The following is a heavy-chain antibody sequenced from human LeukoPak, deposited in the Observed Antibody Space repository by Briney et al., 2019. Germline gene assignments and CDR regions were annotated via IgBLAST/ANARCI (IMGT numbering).Heavy chain of an antibody. V-gene: IGHV3-74*01. CDR2: INSDGSTT. J-gene: IGHJ5*01. Sequence: GGSLRLSCAASGFTFSSYWMHWVRQAPGKGLVWVSRINSDGSTTSHADSVKGRFTISRDNAKNTLFLQMNSLRAEDTAVYYCARGGSSSWFGSWGQGTLVTVSS. D-gene: IGHD6-13*01. CDR3: ARGGSSSWFGS. CDR1: GFTFSSYW.